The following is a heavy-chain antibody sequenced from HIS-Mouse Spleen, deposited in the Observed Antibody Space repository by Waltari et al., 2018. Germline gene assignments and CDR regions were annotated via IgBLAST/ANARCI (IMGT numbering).Heavy chain of an antibody. CDR2: IYYSGST. CDR1: GGSISSYY. J-gene: IGHJ3*02. D-gene: IGHD3-3*01. Sequence: QVQLQESGPGLVKPSETLSLTCTVSGGSISSYYWSWIRQPPGKGLEWIGYIYYSGSTNYNPSLKSRVTISVDTSKNQFSLKLSSVTAADTAVYYCASSGKIFGVVTSVYDAFDIWGQGTMVTVSS. CDR3: ASSGKIFGVVTSVYDAFDI. V-gene: IGHV4-59*08.